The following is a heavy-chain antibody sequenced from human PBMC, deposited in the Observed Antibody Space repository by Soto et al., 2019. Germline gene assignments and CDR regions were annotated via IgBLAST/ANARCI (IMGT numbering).Heavy chain of an antibody. CDR3: ARRIAVAGTNWFDP. D-gene: IGHD6-19*01. CDR1: GGTFSSYA. V-gene: IGHV1-69*13. CDR2: IIPIFGTA. Sequence: SVKVSCKASGGTFSSYAISWVRQAPGQGLEWMGGIIPIFGTANYAQKFQGRVTITADESTSTAYMELSSLRSEDTAVYYCARRIAVAGTNWFDPWGQGTLVTVSS. J-gene: IGHJ5*02.